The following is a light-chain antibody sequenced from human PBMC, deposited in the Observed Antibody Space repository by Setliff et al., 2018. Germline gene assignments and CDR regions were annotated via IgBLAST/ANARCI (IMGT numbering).Light chain of an antibody. V-gene: IGLV1-40*01. CDR3: SSYTSSDTWV. Sequence: QSVLTQPPSVSGAPGQRVTISCTGSSSSIGAGYDVQWYHQLPGTAPKLLIYGSTKRPSGVPDRFSGSKSGPSAPLAITGLQAEDEADYYCSSYTSSDTWVFGGGTKVTVL. CDR2: GST. J-gene: IGLJ3*02. CDR1: SSSIGAGYD.